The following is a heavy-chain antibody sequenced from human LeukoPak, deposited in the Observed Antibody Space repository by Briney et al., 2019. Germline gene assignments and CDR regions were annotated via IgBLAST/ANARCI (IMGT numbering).Heavy chain of an antibody. Sequence: GGSLRLSCSASGFTFSNYALHWVRQAPGKGLEYVSAISNNGIGTYYADSVKGRFTISRDNSKNTLYLQMNSLRAEDTAVYYCAREGYGDYSFDYWGQGTLVTVSS. V-gene: IGHV3-64*04. CDR3: AREGYGDYSFDY. D-gene: IGHD4-17*01. CDR1: GFTFSNYA. CDR2: ISNNGIGT. J-gene: IGHJ4*02.